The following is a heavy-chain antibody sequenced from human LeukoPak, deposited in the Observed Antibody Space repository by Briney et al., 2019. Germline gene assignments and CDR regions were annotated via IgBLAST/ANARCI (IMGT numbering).Heavy chain of an antibody. D-gene: IGHD3-16*02. J-gene: IGHJ6*02. CDR2: INHSGST. V-gene: IGHV4-34*01. CDR3: ARYPPGLSHAMDV. Sequence: SETLSLTCAVYGGSFSGYYWSWIRQHPGKRLEWIGEINHSGSTNYNPSLKSRVTISVDTSKNQFSLKRSSVTAADTAVYYCARYPPGLSHAMDVWGQGTTVTVSS. CDR1: GGSFSGYY.